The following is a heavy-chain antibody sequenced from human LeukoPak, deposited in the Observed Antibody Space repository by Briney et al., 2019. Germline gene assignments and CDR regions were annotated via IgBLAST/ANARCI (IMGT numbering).Heavy chain of an antibody. CDR1: GGSISSYY. V-gene: IGHV4-59*01. J-gene: IGHJ5*02. CDR2: IYYSGST. CDR3: ARDRAARSWFDP. D-gene: IGHD6-6*01. Sequence: PSETLSLTCTVSGGSISSYYWSWIRQPPGKGLEWIGYIYYSGSTNYNPSLKSRVTISVDTSKNQFSLKLSSVTAADTAVYYCARDRAARSWFDPWGQGTLVTVSS.